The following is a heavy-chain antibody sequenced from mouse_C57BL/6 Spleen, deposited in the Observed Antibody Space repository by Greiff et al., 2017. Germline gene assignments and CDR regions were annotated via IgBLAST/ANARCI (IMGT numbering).Heavy chain of an antibody. D-gene: IGHD1-1*01. V-gene: IGHV1-55*01. CDR2: IYPGSGST. CDR3: ASPLYGSSYGYFDV. J-gene: IGHJ1*03. Sequence: QVQLQQPGAELVKPGASVKMSCKASGYTFTSYWITWVKQRPGQGLEWIGDIYPGSGSTNYNEKFKSKATLTVDTSSSTAYMQLSSLTSEDSAVYYCASPLYGSSYGYFDVWGTATTVTVSS. CDR1: GYTFTSYW.